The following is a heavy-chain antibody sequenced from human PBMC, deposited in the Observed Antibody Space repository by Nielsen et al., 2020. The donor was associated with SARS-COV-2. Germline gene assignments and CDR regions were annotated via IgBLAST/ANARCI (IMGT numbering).Heavy chain of an antibody. CDR1: GYTFTSYD. CDR3: ASPGIAAAGTLYYYYGMDV. J-gene: IGHJ6*02. V-gene: IGHV1-8*01. Sequence: ASVKVSCKASGYTFTSYDINWVRQATGQGLEWMGWMNPNSGNTGYAQKFQGRVTMTRNTSISTAYMELRSLRSEDTAVYYCASPGIAAAGTLYYYYGMDVWGQGTTVTVSS. CDR2: MNPNSGNT. D-gene: IGHD6-13*01.